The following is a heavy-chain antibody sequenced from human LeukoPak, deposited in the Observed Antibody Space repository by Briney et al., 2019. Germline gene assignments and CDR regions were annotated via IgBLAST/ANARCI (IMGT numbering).Heavy chain of an antibody. D-gene: IGHD6-13*01. J-gene: IGHJ4*02. CDR2: IYYSGST. CDR3: ARGVEYSSSWYASYFDY. V-gene: IGHV4-59*01. CDR1: GGSIGSYY. Sequence: SETLSLTCTVSGGSIGSYYWSWIRQPPGKGLEWIGYIYYSGSTNYNPSLKSRVTISVDTSKNQFSLKLSSVTAADTAVYYCARGVEYSSSWYASYFDYWGQGTLVTVSS.